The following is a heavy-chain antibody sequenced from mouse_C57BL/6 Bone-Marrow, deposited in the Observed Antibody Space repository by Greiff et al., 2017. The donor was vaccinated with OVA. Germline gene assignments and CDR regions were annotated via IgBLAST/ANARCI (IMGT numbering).Heavy chain of an antibody. CDR3: ARALLAY. D-gene: IGHD1-1*01. V-gene: IGHV1-69*01. CDR1: GYTFTSYW. J-gene: IGHJ3*01. Sequence: QVQLQQPGAELVMPGASVKLSCKASGYTFTSYWMHWVKQRPGQGLEWIGEIDPSDSYTNYNQKFKGKSTLTVDESSSTAYMQLSSLTSEDSAVYYCARALLAYWGQGTLVTVSA. CDR2: IDPSDSYT.